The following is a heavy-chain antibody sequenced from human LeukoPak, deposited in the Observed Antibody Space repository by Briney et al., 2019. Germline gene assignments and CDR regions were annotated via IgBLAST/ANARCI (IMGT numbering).Heavy chain of an antibody. CDR2: ISSSSSYI. J-gene: IGHJ6*02. CDR1: GFTFSSYS. D-gene: IGHD3-10*01. CDR3: ARSVSMVRGVHPYGMDV. Sequence: GGSLRLSCAASGFTFSSYSMNWVRQAPGEGLEWVSSISSSSSYIYYADSVKGRFTISRDNAKNSLYLQMNSLRAEDTAVYYCARSVSMVRGVHPYGMDVWGQGTTVTVSS. V-gene: IGHV3-21*01.